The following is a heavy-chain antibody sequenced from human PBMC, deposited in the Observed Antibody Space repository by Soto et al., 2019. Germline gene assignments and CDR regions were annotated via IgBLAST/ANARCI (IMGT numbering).Heavy chain of an antibody. D-gene: IGHD3-3*01. Sequence: EVQLVESGGGLVQPGGSLRLSCAASGFTFSSYSMNWVRQAPGTGLEWVSYISSSSSTIYYADSVKGRFTISRDNAKNSLYLQMNSLRAEDTAVYYCARDQSYYDFWSGYYRQSWFDPWGQGTLVTVSS. CDR2: ISSSSSTI. CDR1: GFTFSSYS. CDR3: ARDQSYYDFWSGYYRQSWFDP. J-gene: IGHJ5*02. V-gene: IGHV3-48*01.